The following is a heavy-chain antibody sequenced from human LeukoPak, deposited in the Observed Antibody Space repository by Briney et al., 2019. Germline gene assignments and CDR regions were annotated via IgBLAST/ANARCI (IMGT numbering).Heavy chain of an antibody. CDR2: IYYSGST. Sequence: SETLSLTCTVSGGSISSGGYYWSWIRQHPGKGLEWIGYIYYSGSTYYNPSLKSRVTISVDTSKNQFSLKLSSVTAADTAVYYCARDRDEYGYFDYWGQGTLVTVSS. CDR3: ARDRDEYGYFDY. D-gene: IGHD2/OR15-2a*01. V-gene: IGHV4-31*03. J-gene: IGHJ4*02. CDR1: GGSISSGGYY.